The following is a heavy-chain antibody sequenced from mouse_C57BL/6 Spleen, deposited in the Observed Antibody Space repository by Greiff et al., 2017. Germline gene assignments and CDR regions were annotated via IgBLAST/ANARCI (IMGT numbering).Heavy chain of an antibody. CDR1: GYTFTDYT. D-gene: IGHD1-1*01. J-gene: IGHJ1*03. Sequence: EVQLQQSGPELVKPGASVKMSCKASGYTFTDYTMHWVKQSHGQSLEWIGYINPNNGGTSYNQKFKGKATLTVNKSSSTAYMELRSLTSEDSAVYYAINTTVVARDFDVWGTGTTVTVSS. V-gene: IGHV1-22*01. CDR3: INTTVVARDFDV. CDR2: INPNNGGT.